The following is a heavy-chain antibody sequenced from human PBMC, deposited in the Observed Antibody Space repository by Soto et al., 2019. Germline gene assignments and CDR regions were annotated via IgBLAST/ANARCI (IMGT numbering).Heavy chain of an antibody. V-gene: IGHV4-34*01. CDR1: GGSFSGYY. Sequence: SETLSLTCAVYGGSFSGYYWSWIRQPPGKGLEWIGEINHSGSTNYNPSLKSRVTISVDTSKNQFSLTLSSVTAADTAVYYCARAVAASLCECYSGMDFWRQGPTVTVSS. CDR3: ARAVAASLCECYSGMDF. CDR2: INHSGST. D-gene: IGHD6-19*01. J-gene: IGHJ6*02.